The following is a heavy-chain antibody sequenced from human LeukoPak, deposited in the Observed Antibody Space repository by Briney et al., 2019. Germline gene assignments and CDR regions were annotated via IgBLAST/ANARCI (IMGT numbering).Heavy chain of an antibody. CDR2: IYYSGST. CDR3: ARGGGGYSDSSGYCFDY. V-gene: IGHV4-59*01. D-gene: IGHD3-22*01. Sequence: SETLSLTCTVSGGSISSYYWSWIRQPPGKGLEWIGYIYYSGSTNYNPSLKSRVTISVDTSKNQFSLKLSSVTAADTAVYYCARGGGGYSDSSGYCFDYWGQGTLVTVSS. CDR1: GGSISSYY. J-gene: IGHJ4*02.